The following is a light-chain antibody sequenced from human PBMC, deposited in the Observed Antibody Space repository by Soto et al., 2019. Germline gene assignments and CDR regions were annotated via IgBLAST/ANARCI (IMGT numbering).Light chain of an antibody. CDR3: QKYNSALT. Sequence: DIQMTQSPSSLSASVGDRVTITCRASQGISNYLAWYQQKPGNVPKLLIYAASTLQSGVPSRFSGSGSGTHFTLTISSLQPEDVATYYCQKYNSALTFGQGTRLEIK. CDR2: AAS. J-gene: IGKJ5*01. CDR1: QGISNY. V-gene: IGKV1-27*01.